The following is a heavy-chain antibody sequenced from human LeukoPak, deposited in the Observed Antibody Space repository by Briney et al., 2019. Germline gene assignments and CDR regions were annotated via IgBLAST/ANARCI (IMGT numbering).Heavy chain of an antibody. Sequence: PGGSLSLSCAASGFTFSSYAMSWVRQAPGKGLEWVSAISGSGGSTYYADSVKGRFTISRDNSKNTLYLQMNSLRAEDTAVYYCAKDIYSGSYYEAYWGRGTLVTVSS. D-gene: IGHD1-26*01. CDR2: ISGSGGST. CDR3: AKDIYSGSYYEAY. J-gene: IGHJ4*02. CDR1: GFTFSSYA. V-gene: IGHV3-23*01.